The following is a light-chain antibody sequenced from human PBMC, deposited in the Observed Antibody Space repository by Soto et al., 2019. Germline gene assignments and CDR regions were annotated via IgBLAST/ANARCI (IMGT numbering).Light chain of an antibody. V-gene: IGLV1-47*02. J-gene: IGLJ1*01. CDR2: NNN. Sequence: QSVVTQPPSASGTPGQRVTISCSGSSPNIGGNYVYWYQHLPGTAPRLLIYNNNQRPSGVPDRFSGSKSGPSASLAINGIRSEDEADYYCAAGDNSHSGSLVFGTGTKLTVL. CDR1: SPNIGGNY. CDR3: AAGDNSHSGSLV.